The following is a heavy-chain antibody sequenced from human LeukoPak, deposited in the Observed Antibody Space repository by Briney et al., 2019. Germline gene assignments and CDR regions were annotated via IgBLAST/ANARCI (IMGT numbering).Heavy chain of an antibody. J-gene: IGHJ4*02. Sequence: ASVKVSCKASGGTFSSYAISWVRQAPGQGLEWMGRIIPMLGIANYAQKFQGRFTITADKSTSTAYMELNSLRSEDTAVYYCARYCSSTSCSSDYWGQGTLVTVSS. CDR3: ARYCSSTSCSSDY. CDR1: GGTFSSYA. V-gene: IGHV1-69*04. D-gene: IGHD2-2*01. CDR2: IIPMLGIA.